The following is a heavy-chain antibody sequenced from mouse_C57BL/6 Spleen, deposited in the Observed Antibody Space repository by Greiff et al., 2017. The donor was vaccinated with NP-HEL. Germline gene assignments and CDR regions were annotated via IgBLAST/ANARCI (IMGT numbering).Heavy chain of an antibody. CDR1: GYTFTSYW. V-gene: IGHV1-53*01. CDR2: INPSNGGT. CDR3: ARAPFTAVVVDWYFDV. J-gene: IGHJ1*03. Sequence: VQLQQSGTELVKPGASVKLSCKASGYTFTSYWMHWVKQRPGQGLEWIGNINPSNGGTNYNEKFKSKATLTVDKSSSTAYMQLSSLTSEDSAVYYGARAPFTAVVVDWYFDVWGTGTTVTVSS. D-gene: IGHD1-1*01.